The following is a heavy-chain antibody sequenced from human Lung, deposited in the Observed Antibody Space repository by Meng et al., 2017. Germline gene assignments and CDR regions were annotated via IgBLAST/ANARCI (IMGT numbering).Heavy chain of an antibody. D-gene: IGHD3-10*01. CDR1: DYTFTGYG. J-gene: IGHJ4*02. CDR2: LGAHPGDT. V-gene: IGHV1-18*01. CDR3: ARGTPGRSYCDY. Sequence: HVQRRESGAEVKQPGASWKVSCKASDYTFTGYGVCWVRQAPGQGLEWMAWLGAHPGDTSFAPKFLGRVTVTADTATATAYMELRSLRSDDTAVYYCARGTPGRSYCDYWGLGTLVTVSS.